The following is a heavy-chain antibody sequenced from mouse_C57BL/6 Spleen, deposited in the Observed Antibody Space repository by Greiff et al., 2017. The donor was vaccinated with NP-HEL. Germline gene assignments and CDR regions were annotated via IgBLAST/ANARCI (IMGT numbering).Heavy chain of an antibody. Sequence: EVQLQQSGPELVKPGASVKISCKASGYTFTDYYMNWVKQSPGKSLEWIGDINPNNGGTSYNQKFKGKATLTVDKSSRTAYMELRSLTSEDSAVYYLSRPDDDDWFAYWGQGTLVTVSA. CDR2: INPNNGGT. CDR1: GYTFTDYY. J-gene: IGHJ3*01. CDR3: SRPDDDDWFAY. V-gene: IGHV1-26*01. D-gene: IGHD2-4*01.